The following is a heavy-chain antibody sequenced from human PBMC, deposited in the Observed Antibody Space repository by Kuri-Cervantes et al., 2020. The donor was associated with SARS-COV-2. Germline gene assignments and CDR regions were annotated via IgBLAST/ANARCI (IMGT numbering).Heavy chain of an antibody. Sequence: GSLRLSCGVYGGSFSNFLWDWVRQPPGKGLEWIGEINYSGTTNYNPSLKSRVTISVDPSKNLFSLNLTSVTAADTAMYYCARLRRHNDGWFATGYYMDVWDKGTTVTVSS. V-gene: IGHV4-34*01. D-gene: IGHD6-19*01. CDR2: INYSGTT. J-gene: IGHJ6*03. CDR1: GGSFSNFL. CDR3: ARLRRHNDGWFATGYYMDV.